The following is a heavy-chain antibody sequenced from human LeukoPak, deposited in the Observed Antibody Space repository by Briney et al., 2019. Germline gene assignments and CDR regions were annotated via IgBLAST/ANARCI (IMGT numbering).Heavy chain of an antibody. CDR3: ARDRRGYSYGYYFDY. J-gene: IGHJ4*02. CDR2: IIPIFGTA. CDR1: GGTFSIYA. D-gene: IGHD5-18*01. Sequence: GASVKVSCKASGGTFSIYAISWVRQAPGQGLEWMGGIIPIFGTANYAQKFQGRVTITADESTSTAYMELSSLRSEDTAVYYCARDRRGYSYGYYFDYWGQGTLVTVSS. V-gene: IGHV1-69*13.